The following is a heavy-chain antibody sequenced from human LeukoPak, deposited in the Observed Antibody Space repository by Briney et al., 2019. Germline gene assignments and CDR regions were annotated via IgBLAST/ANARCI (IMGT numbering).Heavy chain of an antibody. CDR3: ARGGWSHNNRYFDL. Sequence: GGSLRLSCAASGFTFDDYAMHWVRQAPGKGLEWVSLISGDGGSTYYADSVKGRFTISREDAKNSLYLQMNSLRAGDTAVYYCARGGWSHNNRYFDLWGRGTLVTVSS. CDR2: ISGDGGST. V-gene: IGHV3-43*02. CDR1: GFTFDDYA. D-gene: IGHD6-19*01. J-gene: IGHJ2*01.